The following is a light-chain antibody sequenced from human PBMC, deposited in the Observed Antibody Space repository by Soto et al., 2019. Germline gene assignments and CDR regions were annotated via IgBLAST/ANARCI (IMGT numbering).Light chain of an antibody. CDR1: QIISSY. CDR3: QQRYSTPFT. J-gene: IGKJ4*01. Sequence: DIQMTQSPSSLSASVGDRVTITCRASQIISSYLNWYQQKPGKDPKLLIYAASSLQIGVPSRFSGSGSGTDFTLTISSLQPEDFATYYCQQRYSTPFTFGGGTKVEIK. V-gene: IGKV1-39*01. CDR2: AAS.